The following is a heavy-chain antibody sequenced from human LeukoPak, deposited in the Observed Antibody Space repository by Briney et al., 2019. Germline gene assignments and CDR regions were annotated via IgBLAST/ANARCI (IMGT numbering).Heavy chain of an antibody. J-gene: IGHJ6*03. D-gene: IGHD3-22*01. CDR3: AREYGCSGYYFRMDV. V-gene: IGHV1-69*05. CDR1: GGTFSSYA. Sequence: ASVKVSCKASGGTFSSYAISWVRQAPGQGLEWMGGIIPIFGTANYAQKFQGRVTITTDESTSTAYMELSSLRSEDTAVYYCAREYGCSGYYFRMDVWGKGTTVTVSS. CDR2: IIPIFGTA.